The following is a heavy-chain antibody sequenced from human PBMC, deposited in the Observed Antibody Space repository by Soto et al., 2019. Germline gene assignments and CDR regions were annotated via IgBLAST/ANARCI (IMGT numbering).Heavy chain of an antibody. V-gene: IGHV3-23*01. CDR2: INESGGTT. CDR1: GFKFRSYG. J-gene: IGHJ6*02. D-gene: IGHD3-3*01. Sequence: EEQLLESGGGLVEPGGSLRLSCVASGFKFRSYGMAWVRQAPGKGLEWVSDINESGGTTNYADSVWGRFAISRDNCRNPLDLFVNRLRPVDTAVYYCVKDRATIFGVIWKYGMDVWGQGTTVYVSS. CDR3: VKDRATIFGVIWKYGMDV.